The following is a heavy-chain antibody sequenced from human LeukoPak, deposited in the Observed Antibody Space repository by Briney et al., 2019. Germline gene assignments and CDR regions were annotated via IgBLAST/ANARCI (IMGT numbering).Heavy chain of an antibody. CDR1: GFTVSSNS. D-gene: IGHD3-10*01. J-gene: IGHJ4*02. CDR3: AKDSRLWFGESLGY. CDR2: IYSDNT. Sequence: GGSLRLSCTVSGFTVSSNSMSWVRQAPGKGLEWVSFIYSDNTHYSDSVKGRFTISRDSSKSTLYLQMNSLRAEDTAVYYCAKDSRLWFGESLGYWGQGTLVTVSS. V-gene: IGHV3-66*03.